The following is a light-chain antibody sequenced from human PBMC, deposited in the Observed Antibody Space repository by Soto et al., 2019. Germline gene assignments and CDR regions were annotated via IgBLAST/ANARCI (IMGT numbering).Light chain of an antibody. J-gene: IGKJ1*01. Sequence: EIVLTQSPGTLSLSPGERATLSCRASQSVRNNYLAWYQQRPGQAPRLLIYAASSRATGIPDRFSGSGSGTDFTLTISRLEPEDVAVYYCQQYGTSPRTFGQGTKVDIK. V-gene: IGKV3-20*01. CDR3: QQYGTSPRT. CDR1: QSVRNNY. CDR2: AAS.